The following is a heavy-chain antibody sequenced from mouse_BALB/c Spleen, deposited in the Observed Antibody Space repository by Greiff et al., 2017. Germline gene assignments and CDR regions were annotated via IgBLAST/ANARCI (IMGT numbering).Heavy chain of an antibody. CDR2: ISSGGSYT. D-gene: IGHD1-2*01. Sequence: EVNLVESGGGLVKPGGSLKLSCAASGFTFSSYTMSWVRQTPEKRLEWVATISSGGSYTYYPDSVKGRFTISRDNAKNTLYLQMSSLKSEDTAMYYCTRDPVTTATRFAYWGQGTLVTVSA. V-gene: IGHV5-6-4*01. J-gene: IGHJ3*01. CDR3: TRDPVTTATRFAY. CDR1: GFTFSSYT.